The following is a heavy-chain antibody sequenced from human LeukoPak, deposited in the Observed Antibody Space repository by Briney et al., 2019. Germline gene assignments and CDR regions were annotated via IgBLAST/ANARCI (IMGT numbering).Heavy chain of an antibody. Sequence: GGSLRLSCAASGFTLRNYWMAWVRRAPGKGLEWVANIKEDGSVKQYVESVRGRFTISRDDAKNSVYLQMNSLRTEDTAVYYCAREPRDVVGALDVWGQGTTATVSS. CDR1: GFTLRNYW. CDR2: IKEDGSVK. CDR3: AREPRDVVGALDV. J-gene: IGHJ6*02. D-gene: IGHD1-26*01. V-gene: IGHV3-7*01.